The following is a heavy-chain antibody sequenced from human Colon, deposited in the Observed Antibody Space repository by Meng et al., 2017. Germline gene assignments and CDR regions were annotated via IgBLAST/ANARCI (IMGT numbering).Heavy chain of an antibody. D-gene: IGHD5-18*01. Sequence: SETLSLTCVVSGDSIRSSYWSWIRQPPGKGLEWIGHINYSGSTNYNPALYSRVTISVDTSKNQISLKLTSVTAANTAVYYCSKVWSTASSYGPHYHFDYWGQGMMVTVSS. CDR3: SKVWSTASSYGPHYHFDY. J-gene: IGHJ4*02. CDR2: INYSGST. CDR1: GDSIRSSY. V-gene: IGHV4-59*01.